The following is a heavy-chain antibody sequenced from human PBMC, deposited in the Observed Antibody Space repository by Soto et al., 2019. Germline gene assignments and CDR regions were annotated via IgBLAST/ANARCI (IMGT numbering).Heavy chain of an antibody. D-gene: IGHD5-18*01. Sequence: ASVKVSCKASGYTFTSYGISWVRQAPGQGLEWMGWISAYNGNTNYAQKLQGRVTMTTDTSTSTAYMELRSLRSDDTAVYYCAREPPLPGYSYGYNYFDYWGQGTLVTVSS. CDR1: GYTFTSYG. CDR3: AREPPLPGYSYGYNYFDY. V-gene: IGHV1-18*01. J-gene: IGHJ4*02. CDR2: ISAYNGNT.